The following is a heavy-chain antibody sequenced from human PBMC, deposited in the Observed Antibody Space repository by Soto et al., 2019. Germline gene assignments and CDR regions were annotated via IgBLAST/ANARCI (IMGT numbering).Heavy chain of an antibody. J-gene: IGHJ3*02. D-gene: IGHD4-17*01. CDR1: GTAVSIGHYY. CDR2: IYYSGST. CDR3: ASCSGPVTPYAFDI. V-gene: IGHV4-61*01. Sequence: WETLPLTCTVSGTAVSIGHYYWSLIRQPPGKGLEWIGYIYYSGSTDYNPSLRSRVTISVDRTKNQFSLQLSSVPAADTAVYYCASCSGPVTPYAFDICGQGTMV.